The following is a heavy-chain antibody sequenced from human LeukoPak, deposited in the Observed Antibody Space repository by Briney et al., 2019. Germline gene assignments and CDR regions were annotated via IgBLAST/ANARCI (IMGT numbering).Heavy chain of an antibody. CDR1: GFTFSSYA. D-gene: IGHD6-13*01. V-gene: IGHV3-23*01. CDR2: ISGSGGST. Sequence: GGSLRLSCAASGFTFSSYAMSWVRQAPGKGPEWVSAISGSGGSTYYADSVKGRFTISRDNSKNTLYLQMNSLRAEDTAVYYCAKDRYSSSWYLDYFDYWGQGTLVTVSS. CDR3: AKDRYSSSWYLDYFDY. J-gene: IGHJ4*02.